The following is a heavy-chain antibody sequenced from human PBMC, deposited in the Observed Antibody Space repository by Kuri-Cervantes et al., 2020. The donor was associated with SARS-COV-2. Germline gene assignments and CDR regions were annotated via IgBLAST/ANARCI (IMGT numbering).Heavy chain of an antibody. CDR3: AKDPWAVVVSGAFDT. V-gene: IGHV3-23*01. Sequence: GGSLRLSCAASGYTFTTFAMSWVRQAPGKGLEWVSTINYNAESTYHADSVKGRFTIPRDNSQNTLFLQMDNLRAEDTATYYCAKDPWAVVVSGAFDTWGQGTMVTVSS. CDR2: INYNAEST. CDR1: GYTFTTFA. D-gene: IGHD3-22*01. J-gene: IGHJ3*02.